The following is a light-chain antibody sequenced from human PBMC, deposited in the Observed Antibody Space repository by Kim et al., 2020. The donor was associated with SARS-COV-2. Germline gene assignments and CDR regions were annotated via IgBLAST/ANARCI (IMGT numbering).Light chain of an antibody. J-gene: IGKJ1*01. Sequence: DIQMTQSPLFLSASVGDTVTITCRASQTVGSHLNWFQHKPGKAPKLLIFDASTLQRGAPSRFSASGSGTDFTLTISSLQPEDFVTYYCHQDYNSPTFGQGTKVDIK. CDR3: HQDYNSPT. CDR2: DAS. CDR1: QTVGSH. V-gene: IGKV1-39*01.